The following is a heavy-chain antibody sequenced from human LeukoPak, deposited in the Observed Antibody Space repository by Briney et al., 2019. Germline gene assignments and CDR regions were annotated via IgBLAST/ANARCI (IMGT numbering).Heavy chain of an antibody. J-gene: IGHJ5*02. V-gene: IGHV3-23*01. CDR3: AKGGLYSSSSSRFDP. CDR2: ISGSGGST. D-gene: IGHD6-6*01. CDR1: GFTFSSYA. Sequence: PGGSLRLSCAASGFTFSSYAMSWVRQAPGKGLEWVSAISGSGGSTYYADSVKGRFTISRDNSKNTLYLQMNSLRAEDTAVYYCAKGGLYSSSSSRFDPWGQGTLVTVSS.